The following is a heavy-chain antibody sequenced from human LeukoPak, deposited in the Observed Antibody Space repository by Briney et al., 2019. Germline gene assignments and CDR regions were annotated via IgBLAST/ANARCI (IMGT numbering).Heavy chain of an antibody. CDR2: ISWDGGTT. Sequence: GGSLRLSCAASGFTFSTCGMSWVRQAPGKGLEWVSLISWDGGTTYYADSVRGRFTISRDNSKNSLYLQMNSLRTEDTALYYCAKDRGYYYDSSAYGSYFDYWGQGTLVTVSS. V-gene: IGHV3-43*02. J-gene: IGHJ4*02. CDR1: GFTFSTCG. D-gene: IGHD3-22*01. CDR3: AKDRGYYYDSSAYGSYFDY.